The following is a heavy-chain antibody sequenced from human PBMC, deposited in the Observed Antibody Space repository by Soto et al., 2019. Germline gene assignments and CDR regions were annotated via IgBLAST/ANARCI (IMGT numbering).Heavy chain of an antibody. CDR2: INHSGST. J-gene: IGHJ6*03. CDR1: GGSFSGYY. V-gene: IGHV4-34*01. CDR3: AREGGGIAADYYYYYMDV. Sequence: QVQLQQWGAGRLKPSETLSLTCAVYGGSFSGYYWSWIRQPPGKGLEWIGEINHSGSTNYNPSLKSRVTISVDTSKNQFSLKLSSVTAADTAVYYCAREGGGIAADYYYYYMDVWGKGTTVTVSS. D-gene: IGHD6-13*01.